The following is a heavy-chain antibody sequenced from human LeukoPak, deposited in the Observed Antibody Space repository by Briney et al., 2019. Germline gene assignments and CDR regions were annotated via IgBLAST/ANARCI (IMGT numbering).Heavy chain of an antibody. CDR3: ARDTSGIAAAGTPY. Sequence: GGSLRLSCAASGFTFSSYAMSWVRQAPGKGLVWVSRINSDGSSTSYADSVKGRFTISRDNAKNTLYLQMNSLRAEDTAVYYCARDTSGIAAAGTPYWGQGALVTVSS. V-gene: IGHV3-74*01. D-gene: IGHD6-13*01. J-gene: IGHJ4*02. CDR1: GFTFSSYA. CDR2: INSDGSST.